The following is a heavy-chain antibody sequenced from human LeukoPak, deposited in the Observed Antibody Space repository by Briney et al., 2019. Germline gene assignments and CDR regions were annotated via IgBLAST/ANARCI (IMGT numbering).Heavy chain of an antibody. J-gene: IGHJ5*02. CDR1: GYTFNTFG. D-gene: IGHD2-2*02. CDR3: ARGFRLSAIEDWFDP. V-gene: IGHV1-18*01. CDR2: INTYNGNT. Sequence: ASVKVSCKASGYTFNTFGLNWVRQAPGQGLEWMGWINTYNGNTNYAQKLQGRVTMTTDTSTSTAYMELRSLRSDDTAVYYCARGFRLSAIEDWFDPWGQGTLVTVSS.